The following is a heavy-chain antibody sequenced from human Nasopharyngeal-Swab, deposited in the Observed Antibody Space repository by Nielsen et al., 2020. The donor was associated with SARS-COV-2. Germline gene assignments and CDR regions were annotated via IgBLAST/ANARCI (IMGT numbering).Heavy chain of an antibody. CDR3: ARGPGFDWLFQFDY. V-gene: IGHV1-69*13. CDR1: GGTFSSYA. Sequence: SVKVSCKASGGTFSSYAISWVRQAPGQGLEWMGGIIPIFGTANYAQKLQGRVTITADESTSTAYMELSSLRSEDTAVYYCARGPGFDWLFQFDYWGQGTLVTVSS. J-gene: IGHJ4*02. CDR2: IIPIFGTA. D-gene: IGHD3-9*01.